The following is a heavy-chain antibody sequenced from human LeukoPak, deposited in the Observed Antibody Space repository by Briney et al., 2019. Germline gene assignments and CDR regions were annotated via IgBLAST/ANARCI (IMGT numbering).Heavy chain of an antibody. D-gene: IGHD3-10*01. CDR3: AREPLVRGIGDY. CDR2: IFYTGNT. CDR1: GGSISNSSYY. Sequence: PSETLSLTCTVSGGSISNSSYYWGWIRQPPGKGLEWIGSIFYTGNTYYNPSLKSRVTISVDTSKNQFSLKLSSVTAADTAVYYCAREPLVRGIGDYWGQGTLVTVSS. V-gene: IGHV4-39*07. J-gene: IGHJ4*02.